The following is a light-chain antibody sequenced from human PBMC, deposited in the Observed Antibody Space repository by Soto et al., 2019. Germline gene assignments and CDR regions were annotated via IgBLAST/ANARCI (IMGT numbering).Light chain of an antibody. V-gene: IGKV1-5*01. J-gene: IGKJ1*01. CDR2: DAS. CDR1: QSISSW. Sequence: DIQMTQSPSTLSASVGDRVTITCRASQSISSWLAWYQQKPGKAPKLLIYDASSLESGVPSRFSGSGSGTEFTLTIRSLQPDEFATYYCKHYNSYSEAFGQGTKVDIK. CDR3: KHYNSYSEA.